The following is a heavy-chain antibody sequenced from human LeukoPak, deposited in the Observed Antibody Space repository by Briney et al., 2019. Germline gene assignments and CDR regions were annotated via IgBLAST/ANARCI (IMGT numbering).Heavy chain of an antibody. CDR2: IYYSGST. D-gene: IGHD5-12*01. CDR1: GGSISSYY. V-gene: IGHV4-59*01. J-gene: IGHJ3*02. Sequence: SETLSLTCTVSGGSISSYYWGWIRQPPGKGLEWIGYIYYSGSTNYNPSLKSRVTISVDTSKNQFSLKLSSVTAADTAVYYCARARWLRFGPTNLDAFDIWGQGTMVTVSS. CDR3: ARARWLRFGPTNLDAFDI.